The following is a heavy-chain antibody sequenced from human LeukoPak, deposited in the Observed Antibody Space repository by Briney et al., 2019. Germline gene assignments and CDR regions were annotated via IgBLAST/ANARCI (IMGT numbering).Heavy chain of an antibody. Sequence: SETLSLTCTVSGGSISSGGYYWSWIRQHPGKGLEWIGYIYYSGSTYYNPSLKSRVTMSVDTSKNQFSLKLSSVTAADTAVYYCARAPGRQVITSVWGQGTLVTVSS. J-gene: IGHJ4*02. V-gene: IGHV4-31*03. CDR3: ARAPGRQVITSV. CDR2: IYYSGST. D-gene: IGHD3-22*01. CDR1: GGSISSGGYY.